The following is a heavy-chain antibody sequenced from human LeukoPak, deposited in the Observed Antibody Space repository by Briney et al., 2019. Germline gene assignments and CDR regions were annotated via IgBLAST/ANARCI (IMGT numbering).Heavy chain of an antibody. D-gene: IGHD2-15*01. CDR3: AREYCSGGSCYSDAFDI. Sequence: GGSLRLSCAASGFTFSTYSIIWVRQAPGRGLDWVSSISSSSSYIYYADSVKGRFTISRDNAKNSLYLQMNSLRAEDTAVYYCAREYCSGGSCYSDAFDIWGQGTMVTVSS. CDR2: ISSSSSYI. J-gene: IGHJ3*02. V-gene: IGHV3-21*01. CDR1: GFTFSTYS.